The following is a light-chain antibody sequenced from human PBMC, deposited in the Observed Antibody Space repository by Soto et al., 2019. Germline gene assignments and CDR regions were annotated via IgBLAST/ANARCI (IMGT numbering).Light chain of an antibody. Sequence: EIVLTQSPGTLSLSPGERATLSCRASQSVSSSSLAWYQQKPGQAPRLLIYGASSRATGIPDRFSGSGSGTDFTLNISRLEPEDFAVYYCQQYGRSSGTFGQGTKVEIK. CDR3: QQYGRSSGT. CDR1: QSVSSSS. CDR2: GAS. J-gene: IGKJ1*01. V-gene: IGKV3-20*01.